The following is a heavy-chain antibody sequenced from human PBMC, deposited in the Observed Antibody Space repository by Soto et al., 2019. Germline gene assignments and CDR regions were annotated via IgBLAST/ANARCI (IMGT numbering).Heavy chain of an antibody. CDR1: GFTFVNYG. CDR2: ISGNGRNT. Sequence: EVQLLESAGGLVQRGGSLRLSCAASGFTFVNYGMTWVRQAPGKGLEWDSLISGNGRNTYYADPVKGRFTISRDTSRSTLYLQMSGLRAEDTAVYSCVNNYYEISSGYPYYFDSWGQGTLVTVSS. J-gene: IGHJ4*02. V-gene: IGHV3-23*01. CDR3: VNNYYEISSGYPYYFDS. D-gene: IGHD3-3*01.